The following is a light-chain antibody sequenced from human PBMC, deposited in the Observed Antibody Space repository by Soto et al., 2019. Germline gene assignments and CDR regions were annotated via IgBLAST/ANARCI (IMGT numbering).Light chain of an antibody. CDR2: DVT. J-gene: IGLJ3*02. V-gene: IGLV2-11*01. Sequence: QSALTQPRSVSGSPGQSVIISCTGTNSDVGAYDYVSWYQQHPGKAPKLIIYDVTKRPSGVPDRFSASKSGNTASLTISGLQPEDEADDYCCSYAGSNTGVFGGGTKLTVL. CDR1: NSDVGAYDY. CDR3: CSYAGSNTGV.